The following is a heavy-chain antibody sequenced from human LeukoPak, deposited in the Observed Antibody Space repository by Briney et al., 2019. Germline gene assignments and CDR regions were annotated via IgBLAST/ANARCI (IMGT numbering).Heavy chain of an antibody. CDR3: AKDPSYYYDSSGYYPWYFDY. V-gene: IGHV3-23*01. D-gene: IGHD3-22*01. J-gene: IGHJ4*02. CDR1: GFTFSSYA. Sequence: GGSLRLSSAASGFTFSSYAMSWVRQAPGKGLEWVSAISGSGGSTYYADSVKGRFTISRDNSKNTLYLQMNSLRAEDTAVYYCAKDPSYYYDSSGYYPWYFDYWGQGTLVTVSS. CDR2: ISGSGGST.